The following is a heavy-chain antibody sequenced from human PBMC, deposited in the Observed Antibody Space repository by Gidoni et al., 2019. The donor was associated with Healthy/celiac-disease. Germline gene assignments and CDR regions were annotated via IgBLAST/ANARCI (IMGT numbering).Heavy chain of an antibody. CDR2: ISGSGGST. Sequence: EVQLLESGGGLVQPGGSLRLSCAASGFTFSSYAMIWVRQAPGQGLEWVSAISGSGGSTYYADSVKGRFTISRDNSKNTLYLQMNSLRAEDTAVYYCAISSGWYYFDYWGQGTLVTVSS. J-gene: IGHJ4*02. CDR3: AISSGWYYFDY. V-gene: IGHV3-23*01. D-gene: IGHD6-19*01. CDR1: GFTFSSYA.